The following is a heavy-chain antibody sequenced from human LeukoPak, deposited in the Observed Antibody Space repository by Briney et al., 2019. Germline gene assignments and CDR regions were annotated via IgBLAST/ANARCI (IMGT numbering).Heavy chain of an antibody. CDR3: AGGRDYYDSSGHGPDAFDI. Sequence: PSETLSLTCTVSGGSISSGDYYWSWIRQPPGKGLEWIGYIYYSGSTYYNPSLKSRVTISVDTSKNQFSLKLSSVTAADTAVYYCAGGRDYYDSSGHGPDAFDIWGQGTMVTVSS. J-gene: IGHJ3*02. D-gene: IGHD3-22*01. V-gene: IGHV4-30-4*01. CDR1: GGSISSGDYY. CDR2: IYYSGST.